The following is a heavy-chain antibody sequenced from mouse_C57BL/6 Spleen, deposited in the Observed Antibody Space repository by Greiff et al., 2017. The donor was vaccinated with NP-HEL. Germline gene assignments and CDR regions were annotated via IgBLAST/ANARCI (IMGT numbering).Heavy chain of an antibody. V-gene: IGHV1-22*01. Sequence: VQLQQSGPELVKPGASVKMSCKASGYTFTDYNMHWVKQSHGKSLEWIGYINPNNGGTSYNQKFKGKATLTVNKSSSTAYMELRSLTSEDSAVYYCARDGDGYYDYFDYWGQGTTLTVSS. J-gene: IGHJ2*01. D-gene: IGHD2-3*01. CDR2: INPNNGGT. CDR1: GYTFTDYN. CDR3: ARDGDGYYDYFDY.